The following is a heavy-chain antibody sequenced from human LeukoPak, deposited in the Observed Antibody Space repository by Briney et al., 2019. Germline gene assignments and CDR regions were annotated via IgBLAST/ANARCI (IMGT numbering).Heavy chain of an antibody. J-gene: IGHJ4*02. CDR2: MNPNSGVT. Sequence: ASVKVSCKAFGYTFIGYYMHWVRQAPGQGLQWMGWMNPNSGVTNYAQKFQGRVTMTRDTSISTAYMELSGLRYDDTAVYYCAREFMVRGVTTPDYWGQGTLVTVSS. V-gene: IGHV1-2*02. CDR1: GYTFIGYY. CDR3: AREFMVRGVTTPDY. D-gene: IGHD3-10*01.